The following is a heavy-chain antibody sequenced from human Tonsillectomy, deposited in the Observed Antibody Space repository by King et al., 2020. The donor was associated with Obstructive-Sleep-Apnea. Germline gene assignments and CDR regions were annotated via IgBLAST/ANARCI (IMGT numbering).Heavy chain of an antibody. V-gene: IGHV3-23*04. D-gene: IGHD2-15*01. CDR3: VRMGLDRIDQGALASGLKMS. CDR1: GFTFSSYA. CDR2: ITGSDNTT. Sequence: VQLVESGGGLVQPGGSLRLSCAASGFTFSSYAMSWVRQAPGKGLEWVSTITGSDNTTHYEASGKGRFTISSDNSKNPLYLETFGLRAEDTAVYYCVRMGLDRIDQGALASGLKMSWGRGTLLTVSS. J-gene: IGHJ5*02.